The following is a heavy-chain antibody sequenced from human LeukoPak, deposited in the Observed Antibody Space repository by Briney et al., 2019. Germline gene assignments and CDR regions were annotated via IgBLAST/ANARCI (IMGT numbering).Heavy chain of an antibody. CDR1: GGSISSYY. V-gene: IGHV4-4*09. Sequence: SETLSLTCTASGGSISSYYWSWIRQPPGQGLEWIGYIYTIGGTTYNPSLKSRVTISVATSMNPGSLELDSVTAADTAVYYGARLDSWFDPWGQGTLVTVSS. CDR2: IYTIGGT. CDR3: ARLDSWFDP. D-gene: IGHD2-2*03. J-gene: IGHJ5*02.